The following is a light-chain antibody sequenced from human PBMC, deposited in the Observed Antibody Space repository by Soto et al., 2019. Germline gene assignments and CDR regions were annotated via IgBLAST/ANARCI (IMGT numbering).Light chain of an antibody. J-gene: IGKJ3*01. Sequence: GLKQSPGTLSLSTGERATLSCRASQSVSSSYLAWYQQKPGQAPRLLIYGASSRATGIPDRFSGSGSGTDFTLTISRLEPEDFAVYYCQQYGSSLGPFGPGSNVAIK. CDR2: GAS. CDR3: QQYGSSLGP. V-gene: IGKV3-20*01. CDR1: QSVSSSY.